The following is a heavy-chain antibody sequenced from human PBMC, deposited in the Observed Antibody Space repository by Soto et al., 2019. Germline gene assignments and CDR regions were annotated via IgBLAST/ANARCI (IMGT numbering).Heavy chain of an antibody. V-gene: IGHV3-30-3*01. D-gene: IGHD6-19*01. CDR1: GVSFSISA. Sequence: ESGGGVVQPGRSLRLSRAASGVSFSISAMHWVRQAPGKGLEWVAVISYDGSIKYYADSVKGRFTISRDNSKNTLYLQMNSLRADDTAVYYCARAEAVAGPYYFDYWGQGTLVTVSS. CDR2: ISYDGSIK. CDR3: ARAEAVAGPYYFDY. J-gene: IGHJ4*02.